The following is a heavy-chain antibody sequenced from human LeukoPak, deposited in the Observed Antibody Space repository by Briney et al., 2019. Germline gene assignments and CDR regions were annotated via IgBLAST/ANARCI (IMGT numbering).Heavy chain of an antibody. CDR1: GYTFTSYY. CDR3: AREAGYYYYYMDV. V-gene: IGHV1-2*02. J-gene: IGHJ6*03. Sequence: RWASVKVSCKASGYTFTSYYMHWVRQAPGRGLEWMGWINPSSGVTNYAQKFQGRVTMTRDTSTTTAFMELSRLRSDDTAVYYCAREAGYYYYYMDVWAKGTTVTVSS. CDR2: INPSSGVT.